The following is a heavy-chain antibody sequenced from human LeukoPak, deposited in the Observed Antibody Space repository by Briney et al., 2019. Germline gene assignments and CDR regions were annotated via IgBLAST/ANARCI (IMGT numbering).Heavy chain of an antibody. V-gene: IGHV1-2*02. Sequence: ASVKVSCKASGFTFTGYYLDWVRQAPGQGLEWMGWINPDSGVTYYAQKFQGRVTMTRDTSISTAYMELSRLRSDDTAVYYCARLGYSSGSDYWGQGTLVTVSS. CDR1: GFTFTGYY. J-gene: IGHJ4*02. CDR2: INPDSGVT. D-gene: IGHD6-19*01. CDR3: ARLGYSSGSDY.